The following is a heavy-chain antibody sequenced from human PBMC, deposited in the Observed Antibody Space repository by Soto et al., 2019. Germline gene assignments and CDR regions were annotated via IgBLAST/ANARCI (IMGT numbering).Heavy chain of an antibody. J-gene: IGHJ6*03. CDR1: GFTFSDYY. D-gene: IGHD2-15*01. V-gene: IGHV3-11*01. Sequence: GGSLRLSCAASGFTFSDYYMSWIRQAPGKGLEWVSYISSSGSTIYYADSVKGRSTISRDNAKNSLYLQMNSLRAEDTAVYYCAREKPGPAADYYYYYYMDVWCKGTTVTVSS. CDR3: AREKPGPAADYYYYYYMDV. CDR2: ISSSGSTI.